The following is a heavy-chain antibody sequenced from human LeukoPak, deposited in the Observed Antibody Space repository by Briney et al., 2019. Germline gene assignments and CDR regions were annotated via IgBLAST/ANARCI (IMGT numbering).Heavy chain of an antibody. CDR3: ARDDLGYFDY. CDR1: GFTLSSYG. CDR2: IRYDGSNK. J-gene: IGHJ4*02. Sequence: PGGSLRLFCAASGFTLSSYGMHWVRQARGKGLEWVEFIRYDGSNKYYADSVKGRFTISRDNSKNTLYLQMNSLRAEDTAVYYCARDDLGYFDYWGQGTLVTVSS. V-gene: IGHV3-30*02.